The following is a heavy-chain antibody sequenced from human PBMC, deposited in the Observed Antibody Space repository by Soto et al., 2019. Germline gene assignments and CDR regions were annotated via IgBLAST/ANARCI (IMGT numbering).Heavy chain of an antibody. D-gene: IGHD2-15*01. CDR1: GGSISSGGYS. Sequence: QLQLQESGSGLVKPSQTLSLTCAVSGGSISSGGYSWSWIRQPPGKGLEWIGNIYHSGSTYYNPSLKSRVTISVDRSKNQFSLKLSSVTAADTAVYYCARAVVVVAGEDQNYFDYWGQGTLVTVSS. CDR2: IYHSGST. J-gene: IGHJ4*02. CDR3: ARAVVVVAGEDQNYFDY. V-gene: IGHV4-30-2*01.